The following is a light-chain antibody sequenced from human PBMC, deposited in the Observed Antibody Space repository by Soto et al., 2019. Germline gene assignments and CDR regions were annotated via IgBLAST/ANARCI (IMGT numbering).Light chain of an antibody. V-gene: IGLV2-14*03. CDR1: SSDVGAFNY. J-gene: IGLJ1*01. CDR2: DVS. Sequence: QSALTQPASVSGSPGQAITISCSGTSSDVGAFNYVSWYQQHPDKAPKLMIYDVSNRPSGVSNRFSGSKSGNTASLTISGLRAEDEADYYCNSYTSTNTYVFGTGTKLTVL. CDR3: NSYTSTNTYV.